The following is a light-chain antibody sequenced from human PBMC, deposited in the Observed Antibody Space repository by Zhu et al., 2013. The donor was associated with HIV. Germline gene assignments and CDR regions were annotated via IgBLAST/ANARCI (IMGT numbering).Light chain of an antibody. CDR1: ESLVFRDGDTY. J-gene: IGKJ3*01. CDR2: KVS. Sequence: DVVMTQSPLSLPVTLGQPASISCKSSESLVFRDGDTYLHWFHQRPGQSPRRLIYKVSNRDSGVPDRFSGSGSGTAFTLKISRVEAEDVGVYYCMQGTHWPFTFGPGTKVEIK. CDR3: MQGTHWPFT. V-gene: IGKV2-30*01.